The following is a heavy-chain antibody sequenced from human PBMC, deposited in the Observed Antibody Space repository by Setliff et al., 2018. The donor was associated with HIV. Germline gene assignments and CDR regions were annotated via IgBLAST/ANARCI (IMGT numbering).Heavy chain of an antibody. CDR1: GGSFSGYY. V-gene: IGHV4-34*01. D-gene: IGHD1-26*01. CDR2: INHSGST. Sequence: SETLSLTCAVYGGSFSGYYWSWIRQPPGKGLEWIGEINHSGSTNYNPSLKSRVTISVDTSKNQSSLKLSSVTAADTAVYYCARHYQHSWVGVDYYFMDVWGKGTTVTVSS. CDR3: ARHYQHSWVGVDYYFMDV. J-gene: IGHJ6*03.